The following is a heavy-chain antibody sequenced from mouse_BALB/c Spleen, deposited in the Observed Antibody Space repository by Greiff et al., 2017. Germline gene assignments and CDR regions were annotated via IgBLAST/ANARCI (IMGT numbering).Heavy chain of an antibody. V-gene: IGHV5-12-1*01. CDR2: ISSGGGST. CDR1: GFAFSSYD. CDR3: ARLGIYYDSSFDY. J-gene: IGHJ2*01. Sequence: EVKLVESGGGLVKPGGSLKLSCAASGFAFSSYDMSWVRQTPEKRLEWVAYISSGGGSTYYPDTVKGRFTISRDNAKNTLYLQMSSLKSEDTAMYYCARLGIYYDSSFDYWGQGTTLTVSS. D-gene: IGHD2-4*01.